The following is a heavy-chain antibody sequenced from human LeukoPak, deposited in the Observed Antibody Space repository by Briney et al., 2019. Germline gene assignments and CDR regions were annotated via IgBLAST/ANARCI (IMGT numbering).Heavy chain of an antibody. CDR3: ARVVPAASEWFDP. D-gene: IGHD2-2*01. Sequence: SETLSLTCTVSGGSISSGDYYWSWIRQPPGKGLEWIGYIYYSGSTYYNPSLKSRVTISVDTSKNQFSLKLSSVTAADTAVYYCARVVPAASEWFDPWGQGTLVTVSS. CDR2: IYYSGST. V-gene: IGHV4-30-4*01. CDR1: GGSISSGDYY. J-gene: IGHJ5*02.